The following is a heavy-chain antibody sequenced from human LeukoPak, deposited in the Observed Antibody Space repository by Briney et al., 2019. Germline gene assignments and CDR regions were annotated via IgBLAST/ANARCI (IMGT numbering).Heavy chain of an antibody. V-gene: IGHV3-64*02. CDR2: ISSDGVTT. CDR1: GFTFSSSA. Sequence: PGGSLRLSCAASGFTFSSSAMHWVRQAPGKGREYVSSISSDGVTTSHADSVRGRLTGSRDNSKSTLYLHMGSLRPEDSAVYYCARGGILGPTVSTLGYWGQGTLVTVSS. J-gene: IGHJ4*02. D-gene: IGHD1-26*01. CDR3: ARGGILGPTVSTLGY.